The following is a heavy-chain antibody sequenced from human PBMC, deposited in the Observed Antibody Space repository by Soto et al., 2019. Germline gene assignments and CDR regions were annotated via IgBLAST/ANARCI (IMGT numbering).Heavy chain of an antibody. CDR1: GFTFSNYA. V-gene: IGHV3-23*01. Sequence: PGESLKISCAASGFTFSNYAMSWVRQAPGKGLEWVSTISGSSGSIYYADSVKGRFTISRDNSKNTLYLQMNSLRAEDTAVYYCATSTLTTIFFFYGMDVWGQGTTVTVSS. J-gene: IGHJ6*02. D-gene: IGHD3-9*01. CDR3: ATSTLTTIFFFYGMDV. CDR2: ISGSSGSI.